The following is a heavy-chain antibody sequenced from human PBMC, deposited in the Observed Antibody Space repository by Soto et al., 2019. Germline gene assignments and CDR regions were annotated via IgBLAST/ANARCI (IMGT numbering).Heavy chain of an antibody. D-gene: IGHD3-16*02. CDR1: SFTFSSYA. Sequence: QVQLVESGGGVVQPGRSLRLSCAASSFTFSSYAMHWVRQAPSKGLEWVAVISYDGSDKYYADSVKGRFTISRDNSKNTLNLQMNSLRADDTAVYYCAKALGELSPESYDYWGQGTLITVSS. V-gene: IGHV3-30*18. CDR2: ISYDGSDK. CDR3: AKALGELSPESYDY. J-gene: IGHJ4*02.